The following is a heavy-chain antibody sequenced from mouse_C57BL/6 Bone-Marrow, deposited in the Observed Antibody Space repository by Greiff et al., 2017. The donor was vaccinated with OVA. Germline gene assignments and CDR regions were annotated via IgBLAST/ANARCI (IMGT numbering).Heavy chain of an antibody. CDR2: INPSTGGT. D-gene: IGHD3-3*01. Sequence: EVQLQQSGPELVQPGASVKISCKASGYSFTGYYMNWVKQSPEKSLEWIGEINPSTGGTTYNQKFKAKATLTVDKSSSTAYRQLKSLTSEDSAVYYCARGGTSPFAYWGQGTLVTVSA. J-gene: IGHJ3*01. V-gene: IGHV1-42*01. CDR3: ARGGTSPFAY. CDR1: GYSFTGYY.